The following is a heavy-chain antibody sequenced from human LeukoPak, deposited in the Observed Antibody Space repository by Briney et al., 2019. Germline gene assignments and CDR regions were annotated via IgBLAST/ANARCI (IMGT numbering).Heavy chain of an antibody. CDR3: AFLVVPAPIDYMDV. D-gene: IGHD2-2*01. CDR1: GGSFSGYY. V-gene: IGHV4-34*01. Sequence: PSETLSLTRAVYGGSFSGYYWSWIRQPPGKGLEWIGEINHSGTTKYNPSLKSRVTISVDTSKNQFSLKLSSVTAADTAVYYCAFLVVPAPIDYMDVWDKGTTVTVSS. J-gene: IGHJ6*03. CDR2: INHSGTT.